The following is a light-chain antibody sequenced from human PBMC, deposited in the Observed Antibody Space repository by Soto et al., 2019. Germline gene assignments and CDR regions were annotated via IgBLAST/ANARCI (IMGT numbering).Light chain of an antibody. CDR2: RNN. Sequence: QSVLTQPPSASGTPGQRVTISCSGSSSNIGNNYVYWYQLVPGTAPKLLMHRNNQRPSGVPDRFSGSKSGTSASLAISGLRSEDEADYYCAAWDDSLSGRGVFGGGTKLTVL. CDR3: AAWDDSLSGRGV. V-gene: IGLV1-47*01. CDR1: SSNIGNNY. J-gene: IGLJ2*01.